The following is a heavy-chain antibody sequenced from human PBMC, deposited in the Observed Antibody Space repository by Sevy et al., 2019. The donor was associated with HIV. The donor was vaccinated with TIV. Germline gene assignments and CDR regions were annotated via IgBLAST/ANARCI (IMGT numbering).Heavy chain of an antibody. D-gene: IGHD6-13*01. V-gene: IGHV1-2*02. J-gene: IGHJ5*02. CDR2: INPNSGGT. CDR3: AREYSSSKQPGWFDP. Sequence: ASVKVSCKASGYTFTGYYMNWVRQAPGQGLEWMGWINPNSGGTNYAQKFQGRVTMTRDTSISTAYMELSRLRSDDTAAYYCAREYSSSKQPGWFDPWGQGTLVTVSS. CDR1: GYTFTGYY.